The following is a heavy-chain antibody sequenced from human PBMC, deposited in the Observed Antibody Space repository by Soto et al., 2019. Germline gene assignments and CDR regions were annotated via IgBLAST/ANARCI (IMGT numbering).Heavy chain of an antibody. CDR2: IIPILGIA. V-gene: IGHV1-69*08. CDR3: ARDTGEEYYDLGSGYHDY. D-gene: IGHD3-3*01. J-gene: IGHJ4*02. Sequence: QVQLVQSGAEVKTPGSSVKVSCKASGGTFSSYTISWVRQAPGQGLEWMGRIIPILGIANYAQKFQGRVTITADKSTSTAYGELSSLRSEDTAVYYCARDTGEEYYDLGSGYHDYWGQGTLVTVSS. CDR1: GGTFSSYT.